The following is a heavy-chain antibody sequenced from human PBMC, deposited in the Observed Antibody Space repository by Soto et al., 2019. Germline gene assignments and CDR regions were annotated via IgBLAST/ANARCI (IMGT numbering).Heavy chain of an antibody. V-gene: IGHV3-23*01. CDR3: AKDLGDYYDSSGSLGDAFDI. D-gene: IGHD3-22*01. CDR1: GFTFSSYA. Sequence: SLRLSCAASGFTFSSYAMSWVRQAPGKGLEWVSAISGSGGSTYYADSVKGRFTISRDNSKNTLYLQMNSLRAEDTAVYYCAKDLGDYYDSSGSLGDAFDIWGQGTMVTVSS. J-gene: IGHJ3*02. CDR2: ISGSGGST.